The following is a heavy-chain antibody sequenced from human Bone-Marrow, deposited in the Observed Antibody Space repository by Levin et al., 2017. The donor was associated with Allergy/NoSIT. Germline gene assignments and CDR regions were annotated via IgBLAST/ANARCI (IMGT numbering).Heavy chain of an antibody. Sequence: SQTLSLTCTVSGDSDDSFNSNDYYWNWLRQRPGEGLEWIGYIYYSSTTYHTPSLRSRASMLVDTTKTHFSLKLNSVTAADTAVYYSARGLVNVLGGALDIWVRGTKVIVSS. D-gene: IGHD2-8*01. J-gene: IGHJ3*02. V-gene: IGHV4-31*03. CDR2: IYYSSTT. CDR1: GDSDDSFNSNDYY. CDR3: ARGLVNVLGGALDI.